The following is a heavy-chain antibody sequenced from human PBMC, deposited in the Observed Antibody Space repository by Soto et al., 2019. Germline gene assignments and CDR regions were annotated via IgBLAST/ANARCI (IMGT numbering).Heavy chain of an antibody. Sequence: GGSLRLSCAASGFTFSSYAMSWVRQAPGKGLEWVSAISGSGGSTYYADSVKGRFTISRDNSKNTLYLQMNSLRAEDTAVYYCAKDLLTRYYGAPLYSYYYMDVWGQGTTVTVSS. CDR2: ISGSGGST. J-gene: IGHJ6*03. D-gene: IGHD4-17*01. V-gene: IGHV3-23*01. CDR3: AKDLLTRYYGAPLYSYYYMDV. CDR1: GFTFSSYA.